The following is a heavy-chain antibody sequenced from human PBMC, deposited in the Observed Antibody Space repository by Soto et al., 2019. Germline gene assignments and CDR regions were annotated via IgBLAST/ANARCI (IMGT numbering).Heavy chain of an antibody. V-gene: IGHV1-46*01. D-gene: IGHD3-9*01. Sequence: XSVKVSCKASVYPFTSYYMRWVRQAPGQGLEWMGIINPSGGSTSYAQKFQGRVTMTRDTSTSTVYMELSSLRSEDTAVYYCARDLRYFDAGPRGYYYYYAMDVWGQGTKVTGSS. CDR2: INPSGGST. J-gene: IGHJ6*02. CDR3: ARDLRYFDAGPRGYYYYYAMDV. CDR1: VYPFTSYY.